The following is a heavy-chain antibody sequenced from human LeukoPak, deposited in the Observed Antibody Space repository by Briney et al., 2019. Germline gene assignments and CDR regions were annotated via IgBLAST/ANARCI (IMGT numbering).Heavy chain of an antibody. CDR1: GFNFSSYA. CDR3: ARGFCSTTSCPGWAYYYGMDV. CDR2: ILYDGSNK. J-gene: IGHJ6*04. V-gene: IGHV3-30*04. D-gene: IGHD2-2*01. Sequence: PGRSLRLSCAASGFNFSSYAEHWVRQAPGKGLGLVAVILYDGSNKYHADSVKGRFTISRDNSKNTLYLQMNSLSAEDTAVYYCARGFCSTTSCPGWAYYYGMDVWGKGTTVTVSS.